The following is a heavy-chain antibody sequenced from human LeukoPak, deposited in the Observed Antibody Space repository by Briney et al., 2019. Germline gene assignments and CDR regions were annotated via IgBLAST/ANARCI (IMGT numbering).Heavy chain of an antibody. CDR2: ISSSSSDI. J-gene: IGHJ6*02. Sequence: GGSLRLSCAASGFTFSSYSMNWVRQAPGKGLEWVSSISSSSSDIYYADSVKGRFTISRGNAKNSLYLQMSSLRAEDTAVYYCATNGASTYYYGSRGVHVWGQGTTVTVSS. CDR3: ATNGASTYYYGSRGVHV. CDR1: GFTFSSYS. D-gene: IGHD3-10*01. V-gene: IGHV3-21*01.